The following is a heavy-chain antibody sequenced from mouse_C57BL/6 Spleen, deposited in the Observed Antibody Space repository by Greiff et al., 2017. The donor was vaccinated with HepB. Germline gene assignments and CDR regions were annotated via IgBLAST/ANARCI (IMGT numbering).Heavy chain of an antibody. V-gene: IGHV14-2*01. Sequence: DVKLQESGAELVKPGASVKLSCTASGFNIKDYYMHWVKQRTEQGLEWIGRIDPEDGETKYAPKFQGKATITADTSSNTAYLQLSSLTSEDTAVYYCARPHYYGSSPGGYFDYWGQGTTLTVSS. CDR3: ARPHYYGSSPGGYFDY. D-gene: IGHD1-1*01. CDR1: GFNIKDYY. CDR2: IDPEDGET. J-gene: IGHJ2*01.